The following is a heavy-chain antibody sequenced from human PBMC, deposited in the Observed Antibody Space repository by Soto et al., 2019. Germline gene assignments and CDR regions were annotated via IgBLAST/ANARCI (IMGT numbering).Heavy chain of an antibody. CDR1: GFSLSTSGMC. V-gene: IGHV2-70*11. CDR3: ARSSGVAIRPRSTQYGMDV. D-gene: IGHD2-21*01. J-gene: IGHJ6*02. Sequence: SGPTLVNPTQTLTLTCTFSGFSLSTSGMCVTWIRQPPGKALEWLARIDWDDEKYYSTSLKTRLTISKDTSKNQVVLTMTNMDPVDTATYYCARSSGVAIRPRSTQYGMDVWGQGTTVTVSS. CDR2: IDWDDEK.